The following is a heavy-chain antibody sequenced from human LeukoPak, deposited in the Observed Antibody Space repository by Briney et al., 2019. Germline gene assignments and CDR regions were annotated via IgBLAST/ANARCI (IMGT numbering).Heavy chain of an antibody. V-gene: IGHV4-59*01. CDR3: ARAGYYPDAFDI. CDR1: GGSISSYY. D-gene: IGHD1-26*01. Sequence: PSETLSLTCTVSGGSISSYYWSWIRQPPGKGLEWIGYIYYSGSTNYNPSLKSRVTISVDTSKNQFSLKLSSVTAADTAVYYCARAGYYPDAFDIWGQGTMVTVSS. J-gene: IGHJ3*02. CDR2: IYYSGST.